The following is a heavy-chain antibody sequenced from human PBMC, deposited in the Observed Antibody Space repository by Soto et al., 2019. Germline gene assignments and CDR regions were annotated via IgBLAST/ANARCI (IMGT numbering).Heavy chain of an antibody. CDR1: GGSFSGYY. J-gene: IGHJ5*02. V-gene: IGHV4-34*01. CDR2: INHSGST. D-gene: IGHD5-18*01. Sequence: SETLSLTCAVYGGSFSGYYWSWIRQPPGKGLEWIGEINHSGSTNYDPSLKSRVTISVDTSKNQFSLKLSSVTAADTAVYYCARGRGYSYGRRNWFDPWGQGTLVTAPQ. CDR3: ARGRGYSYGRRNWFDP.